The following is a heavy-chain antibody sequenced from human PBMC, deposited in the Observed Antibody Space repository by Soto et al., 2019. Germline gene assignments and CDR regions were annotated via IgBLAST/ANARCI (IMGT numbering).Heavy chain of an antibody. V-gene: IGHV1-69*01. CDR1: GGTFSSYA. D-gene: IGHD3-9*01. Sequence: QVQLVQSGAEVKKPGSSVKVSCKASGGTFSSYAISWVRQAPGQGLEWMGGIIPIFGTANYAQKFQGRVTIDADESTSSAYMELSSLRSEDTAEYYCARHRGILTGYSLFDYWGQGTLVTVSS. J-gene: IGHJ4*02. CDR2: IIPIFGTA. CDR3: ARHRGILTGYSLFDY.